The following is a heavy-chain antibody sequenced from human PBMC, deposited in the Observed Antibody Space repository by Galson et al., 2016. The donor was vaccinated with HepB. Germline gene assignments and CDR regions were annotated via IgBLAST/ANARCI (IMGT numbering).Heavy chain of an antibody. CDR3: AKDRELQDFDCSMPWY. CDR1: RFSFSSSA. D-gene: IGHD3-9*01. J-gene: IGHJ4*02. V-gene: IGHV3-30*04. CDR2: TSFDETNK. Sequence: SLRLSCAASRFSFSSSAMHWVRQAPGKGLEWVVGTSFDETNKHYADSVKGRFTISRDNSKNTLYLQMNSLTSEDTAVYYCAKDRELQDFDCSMPWYWGQGTLVTVSS.